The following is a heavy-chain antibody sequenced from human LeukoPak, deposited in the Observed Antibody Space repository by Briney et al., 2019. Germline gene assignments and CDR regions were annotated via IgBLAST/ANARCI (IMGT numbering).Heavy chain of an antibody. J-gene: IGHJ1*01. V-gene: IGHV3-30*18. Sequence: QAGGSLRLSRAASGFTFSSYGMHWVRQAPGKGLELVAVISYDGSNKYYADSVKGRFTISRDNSKNTLYLQMNSLRAEDTAVYYCAKDQGVEAVAEYFQHWGQGTLVTVSS. D-gene: IGHD6-19*01. CDR2: ISYDGSNK. CDR3: AKDQGVEAVAEYFQH. CDR1: GFTFSSYG.